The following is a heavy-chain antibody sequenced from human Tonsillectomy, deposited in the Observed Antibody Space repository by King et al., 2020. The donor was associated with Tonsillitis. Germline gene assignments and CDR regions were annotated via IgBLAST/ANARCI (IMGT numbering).Heavy chain of an antibody. D-gene: IGHD3-10*01. CDR2: TYYRSKWYN. CDR1: GDSVASNSAA. CDR3: VRVTMVRGATYNWFDP. Sequence: VQLQQSGPGLVKPSQTLSLTCAISGDSVASNSAAWNWIRQSPSRGLEWLGRTYYRSKWYNDYAVSVKSRITINSDTSKNQFSLQVNSVTPEDTAVYYCVRVTMVRGATYNWFDPWGQGTLVTVSS. J-gene: IGHJ5*02. V-gene: IGHV6-1*01.